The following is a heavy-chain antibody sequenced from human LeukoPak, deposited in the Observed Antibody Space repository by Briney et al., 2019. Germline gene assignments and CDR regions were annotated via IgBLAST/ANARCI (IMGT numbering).Heavy chain of an antibody. CDR1: GFTFSNYG. D-gene: IGHD5-18*01. J-gene: IGHJ4*02. Sequence: GGSLRLSCAASGFTFSNYGMNWVRQAPGKGLEWVSGITGSGGSTYYADSVKGRFTISRDNSKNTLYLQMNSLRAEDTAVYYCARDLSGVTGYTYGRGIDYWGQGTLVTVSS. V-gene: IGHV3-23*01. CDR2: ITGSGGST. CDR3: ARDLSGVTGYTYGRGIDY.